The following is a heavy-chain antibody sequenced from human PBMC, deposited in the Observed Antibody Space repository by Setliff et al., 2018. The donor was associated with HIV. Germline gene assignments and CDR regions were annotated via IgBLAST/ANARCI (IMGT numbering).Heavy chain of an antibody. Sequence: PSETLSLTCAVYGGSFSGYYWSWIRQPPGKGLEWIGEINHSGSTNYNPSLKSRVSISIDRSKNQFSLNLTSVTAADTAVYFCARRVVHTSPSDPSGLYFDFWGQGTLVTVSS. V-gene: IGHV4-34*01. CDR3: ARRVVHTSPSDPSGLYFDF. CDR1: GGSFSGYY. CDR2: INHSGST. D-gene: IGHD2-2*01. J-gene: IGHJ4*02.